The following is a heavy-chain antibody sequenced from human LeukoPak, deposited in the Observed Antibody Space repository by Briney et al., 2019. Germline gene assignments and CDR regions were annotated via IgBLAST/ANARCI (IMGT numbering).Heavy chain of an antibody. J-gene: IGHJ4*02. CDR1: GGTFSSYA. CDR3: ARALTYYYGSGSYYFDY. D-gene: IGHD3-10*01. V-gene: IGHV1-69*04. Sequence: SVKVSCKASGGTFSSYAISWVRQAPGQGLEWMGRIIPILGIANYAQKFQGRVTITADKPTSTAYMELSSLRSEDTAVYYCARALTYYYGSGSYYFDYWGQGTLVTVSS. CDR2: IIPILGIA.